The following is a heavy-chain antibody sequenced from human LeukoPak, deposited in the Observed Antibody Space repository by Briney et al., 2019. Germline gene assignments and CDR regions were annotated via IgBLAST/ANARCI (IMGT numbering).Heavy chain of an antibody. J-gene: IGHJ6*02. D-gene: IGHD3-10*01. CDR3: VKAGPGSGTYYGMDV. V-gene: IGHV3-23*01. CDR2: IVGNGGSA. CDR1: GFTFSSYW. Sequence: PGGSLRLSCAASGFTFSSYWMSWVRQAPGKGLEWVSAIVGNGGSANYADSVKGRFTISRDNSKNTVCLQMNSLRADDTAVYYCVKAGPGSGTYYGMDVWGQGTTVTVSS.